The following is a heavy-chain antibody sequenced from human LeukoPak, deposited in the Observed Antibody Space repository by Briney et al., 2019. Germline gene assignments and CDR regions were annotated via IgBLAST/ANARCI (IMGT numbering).Heavy chain of an antibody. V-gene: IGHV3-11*01. Sequence: GVSLRLSCAASGFTFSDYYMSWIRQGPGKGLEWVSYISSRENTIYYADSVKGRFTISRGSAKNSLYLQMNSLRADDTAAYYCARVPRYGSGSYYSLDHWGQGTLVTVSS. D-gene: IGHD3-10*01. CDR3: ARVPRYGSGSYYSLDH. CDR2: ISSRENTI. CDR1: GFTFSDYY. J-gene: IGHJ4*02.